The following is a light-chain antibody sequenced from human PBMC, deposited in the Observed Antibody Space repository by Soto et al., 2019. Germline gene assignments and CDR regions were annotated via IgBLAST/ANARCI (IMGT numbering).Light chain of an antibody. CDR1: SGHSNYA. CDR3: QTWGTGIQV. Sequence: QLVLTQSPSASASLGASVKLTCTLSSGHSNYAIAWHQQQPEKGPRYLMILNSDGSHSKGDGIPDRFSGSSSGAERYLTISSLQSDDEADYYCQTWGTGIQVFGGGTKLTVL. CDR2: LNSDGSH. J-gene: IGLJ3*02. V-gene: IGLV4-69*01.